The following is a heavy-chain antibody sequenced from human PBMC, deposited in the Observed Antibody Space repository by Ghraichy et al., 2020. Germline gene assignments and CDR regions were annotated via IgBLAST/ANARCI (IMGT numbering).Heavy chain of an antibody. CDR2: ISGSGSSDKT. V-gene: IGHV3-23*01. CDR3: ALEKGSGEQWGLNAFHI. J-gene: IGHJ3*02. D-gene: IGHD6-19*01. Sequence: GGSLRLSCAASGFTFSEYAMTWVRQAPGKGLEWVSAISGSGSSDKTYYSDSVKGRFTISRDNSKDTLYLQMNSLRAEDTAIYYCALEKGSGEQWGLNAFHIWGQGTMVTVSS. CDR1: GFTFSEYA.